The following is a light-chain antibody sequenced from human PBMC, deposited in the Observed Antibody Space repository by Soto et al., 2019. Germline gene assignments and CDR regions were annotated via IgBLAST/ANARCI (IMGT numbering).Light chain of an antibody. Sequence: QPVLTQSPSASASLGASVKLTCTLSSGHSSYSIAWHQQQPDKGPRYLMKVNSDDSHNKGDGIPDRFSGSSSGAERYLTISSLQSEDEADYYCQTWDTGIQVFGGGTKVTAL. V-gene: IGLV4-69*01. CDR1: SGHSSYS. CDR3: QTWDTGIQV. CDR2: VNSDDSH. J-gene: IGLJ2*01.